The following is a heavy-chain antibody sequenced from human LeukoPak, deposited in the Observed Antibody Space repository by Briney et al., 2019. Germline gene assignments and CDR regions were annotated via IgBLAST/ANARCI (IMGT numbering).Heavy chain of an antibody. J-gene: IGHJ4*02. CDR1: GFTFSSFW. CDR3: AREHWEYSGYDYPYFDY. CDR2: ISYDGSNK. D-gene: IGHD5-12*01. Sequence: GGSLRLSCAASGFTFSSFWMHWVRQAPGKGLEWVAVISYDGSNKYYTDSVKGRFTIFRDNSKNTLYLQMNSLSAEDTATYYCAREHWEYSGYDYPYFDYWGQGTLVTVSS. V-gene: IGHV3-30*03.